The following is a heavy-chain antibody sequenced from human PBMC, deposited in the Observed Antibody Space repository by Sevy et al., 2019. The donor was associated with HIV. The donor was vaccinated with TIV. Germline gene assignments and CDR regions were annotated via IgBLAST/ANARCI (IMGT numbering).Heavy chain of an antibody. J-gene: IGHJ4*02. V-gene: IGHV3-15*01. CDR3: AAGVGASDFDY. Sequence: GGSLRLSCVASGFTFSKAWMRWVRQAPGKGLEWVGRIKSKTDGATRDLAAPVKGRIIISRDDSKNTLYLQISNLKIEDTGVYFCAAGVGASDFDYWGQGTLVTVSS. D-gene: IGHD1-26*01. CDR2: IKSKTDGATR. CDR1: GFTFSKAW.